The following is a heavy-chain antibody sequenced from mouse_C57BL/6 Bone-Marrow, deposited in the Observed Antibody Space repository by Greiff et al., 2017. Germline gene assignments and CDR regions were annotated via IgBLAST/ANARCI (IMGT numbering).Heavy chain of an antibody. CDR1: GFNIKDDY. Sequence: VQLKQSGAELVRPGASVKLSCTASGFNIKDDYMHWVKQRPEQGLEWIGWIDPENGDTEYASKFQGKATITADTSSNTAYLQLSSLTSEDTAVSYCTPITTVVAPFAYWGQGTLVTVSA. CDR3: TPITTVVAPFAY. CDR2: IDPENGDT. V-gene: IGHV14-4*01. J-gene: IGHJ3*01. D-gene: IGHD1-1*01.